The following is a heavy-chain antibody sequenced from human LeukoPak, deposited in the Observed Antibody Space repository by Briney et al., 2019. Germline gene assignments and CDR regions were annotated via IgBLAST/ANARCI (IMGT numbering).Heavy chain of an antibody. CDR2: ISSSGSTI. Sequence: GGSLRLSCAASGFTFSDYYMSWIRQAPGTGLEWVSYISSSGSTIYYADSAKGRFTISRDNAKTSLYLQMNSLRAEDTAVYYCATSPPSHSYGYGYWGQGTLVTVSS. CDR3: ATSPPSHSYGYGY. CDR1: GFTFSDYY. J-gene: IGHJ4*02. V-gene: IGHV3-11*01. D-gene: IGHD5-18*01.